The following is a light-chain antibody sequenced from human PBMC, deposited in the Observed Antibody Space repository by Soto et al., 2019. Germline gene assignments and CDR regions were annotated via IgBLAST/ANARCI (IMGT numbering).Light chain of an antibody. V-gene: IGLV1-51*01. CDR1: SSNIGNNY. CDR3: GTWDSSLSAVV. J-gene: IGLJ2*01. CDR2: DNN. Sequence: QSVLTQPPSVSAAPGQKVTISCSGISSNIGNNYVSWYQQLPGTAPKLLIYDNNKRPSGIPDRFSGSKSGTSATLGITGLPTGDEADYYCGTWDSSLSAVVFGGGTKLTVL.